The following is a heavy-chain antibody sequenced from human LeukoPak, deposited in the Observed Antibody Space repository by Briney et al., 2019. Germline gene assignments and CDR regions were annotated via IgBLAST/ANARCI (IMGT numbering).Heavy chain of an antibody. CDR2: ISSSSYI. Sequence: GGSLRLSCAASGFTFSSYSMNWVRQAPGKGLEWVSSISSSSYIYYADSVKGRFTISRDNAKNSLYLQMNSLRAEDTAVYYCARVITFGGVIVDYWGQGTLVTVSS. D-gene: IGHD3-16*02. V-gene: IGHV3-21*01. CDR3: ARVITFGGVIVDY. CDR1: GFTFSSYS. J-gene: IGHJ4*02.